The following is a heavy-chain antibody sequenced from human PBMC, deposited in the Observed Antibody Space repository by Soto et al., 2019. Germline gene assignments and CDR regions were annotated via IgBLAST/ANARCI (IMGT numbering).Heavy chain of an antibody. J-gene: IGHJ3*02. D-gene: IGHD3-10*01. CDR1: GYTFTNYA. CDR2: INAGNGNT. V-gene: IGHV1-3*01. CDR3: ARGGVRGVIKTLNAFDI. Sequence: ASVKVSSKAPGYTFTNYAMHWVRQAPGQRLEWMGWINAGNGNTKYSQKFQGRVTITRDTSASTAYMELSSLRSEDTAVYYCARGGVRGVIKTLNAFDIWGQGTMVTVSS.